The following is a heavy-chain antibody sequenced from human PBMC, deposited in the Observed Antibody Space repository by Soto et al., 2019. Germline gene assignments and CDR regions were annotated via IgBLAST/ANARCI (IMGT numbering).Heavy chain of an antibody. Sequence: QVQLVQSAAEVKKPGASVKVSCRAFGYSINTYGITWVRQVPGQGLAWVGWISAYNGDTKFAQRFQGRVTMTTDTSTSTAFMELRSLRSADAAVYYCAGPLAGGDFDLDVWGQGTTVTVSS. CDR3: AGPLAGGDFDLDV. V-gene: IGHV1-18*01. D-gene: IGHD4-17*01. CDR1: GYSINTYG. CDR2: ISAYNGDT. J-gene: IGHJ6*02.